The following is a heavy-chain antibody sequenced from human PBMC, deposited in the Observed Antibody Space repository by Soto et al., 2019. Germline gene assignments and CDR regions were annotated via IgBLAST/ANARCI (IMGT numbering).Heavy chain of an antibody. D-gene: IGHD3-22*01. J-gene: IGHJ4*02. CDR1: GYTFTSYG. CDR2: ISAYNGNT. Sequence: GASVKVSCKASGYTFTSYGISWVRQAPGQGLEWMGWISAYNGNTNYAQKLQGRVTMTTDASTSTAYMELRSLRSDDTAVYYCARSGPYDSSGYYLSWGQGTLVTVSS. V-gene: IGHV1-18*04. CDR3: ARSGPYDSSGYYLS.